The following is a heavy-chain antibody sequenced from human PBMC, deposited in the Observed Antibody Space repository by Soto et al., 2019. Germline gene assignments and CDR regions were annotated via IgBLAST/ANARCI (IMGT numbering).Heavy chain of an antibody. V-gene: IGHV1-18*01. Sequence: GSVKVSCKASGYTFTSYGISWVRQAPGQGLEWMGWISAYNGNTNYAQKLQGRVTMTTDTSTSTAYMELRSLRSDDTAVYYCARDENYYDILTGTDAFDYWGQGALVTVSS. D-gene: IGHD3-9*01. CDR1: GYTFTSYG. CDR3: ARDENYYDILTGTDAFDY. CDR2: ISAYNGNT. J-gene: IGHJ4*02.